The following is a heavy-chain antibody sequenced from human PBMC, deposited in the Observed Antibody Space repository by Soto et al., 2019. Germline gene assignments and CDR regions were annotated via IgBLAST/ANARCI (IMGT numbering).Heavy chain of an antibody. D-gene: IGHD6-19*01. CDR3: ARPPKGAVADSEYFQH. J-gene: IGHJ1*01. Sequence: QVQLVQSGAEVKKPGSSVKVSCKASGGTFSSYAVSWVRQAPGQGLEWMGGIIPIFGTANYAQKFQGRVTITADESTSTAYMELSSLRSEDTAVYYCARPPKGAVADSEYFQHWGQGTLVTVSS. CDR2: IIPIFGTA. CDR1: GGTFSSYA. V-gene: IGHV1-69*12.